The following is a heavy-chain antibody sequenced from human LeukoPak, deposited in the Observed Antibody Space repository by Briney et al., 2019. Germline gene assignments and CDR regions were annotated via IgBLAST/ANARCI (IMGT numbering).Heavy chain of an antibody. CDR3: ARDVVRGVTPSHYYYYGMDA. J-gene: IGHJ6*04. Sequence: PSETLSLACTVSGGSISSGDYYWSWIGQPPGKGLEWIGYIYDSGSTYYNPSLKSRVTISVDTSKNQFSLKLSSVTAADTAVYYCARDVVRGVTPSHYYYYGMDAWGKGTTVTVSS. CDR2: IYDSGST. CDR1: GGSISSGDYY. V-gene: IGHV4-30-4*01. D-gene: IGHD3-10*01.